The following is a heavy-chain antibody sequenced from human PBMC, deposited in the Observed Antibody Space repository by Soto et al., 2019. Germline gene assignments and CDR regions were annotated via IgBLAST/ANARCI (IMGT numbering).Heavy chain of an antibody. V-gene: IGHV1-18*01. Sequence: QVQLVQSGAEVKKPGASVKVSCKASGYTFTSYGISWVRQAPGQGLEWMGWISAFNGDTNYAQNLQGRVTMTTDTSXXTAYMELRSLRSDDTAIYYCARTYYFDSSGCPSDYWGQGTLVTVSS. CDR2: ISAFNGDT. D-gene: IGHD3-22*01. CDR3: ARTYYFDSSGCPSDY. J-gene: IGHJ4*02. CDR1: GYTFTSYG.